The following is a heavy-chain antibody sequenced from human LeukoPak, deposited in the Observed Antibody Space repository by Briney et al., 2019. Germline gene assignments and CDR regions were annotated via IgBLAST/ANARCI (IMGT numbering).Heavy chain of an antibody. D-gene: IGHD6-19*01. CDR3: ARHISVAGLIDY. J-gene: IGHJ4*02. CDR2: IYNTGST. CDR1: GDSMTTFN. V-gene: IGHV4-59*08. Sequence: SETLSLTCTVSGDSMTTFNWSWIRQPPGQGLEWIGYIYNTGSTNYNPSLKSRVTMSVDTSKTQFSLKLSSVTAADTAVYYCARHISVAGLIDYWGQGTLVTVSS.